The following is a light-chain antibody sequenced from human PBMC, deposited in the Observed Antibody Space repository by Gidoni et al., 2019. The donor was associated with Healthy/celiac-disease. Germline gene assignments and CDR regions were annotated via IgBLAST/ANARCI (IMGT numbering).Light chain of an antibody. CDR3: QQYNSYSQT. CDR1: HSISSW. Sequence: DIQMTQSPSTLSASVGDSVTITCRASHSISSWLAWYQQKPGKAPKRLIYTAPSLESGVPSRFSGSGSGTEFTLTISSLQPDDFATYYCQQYNSYSQTFGQGTKVEIK. CDR2: TAP. V-gene: IGKV1-5*03. J-gene: IGKJ1*01.